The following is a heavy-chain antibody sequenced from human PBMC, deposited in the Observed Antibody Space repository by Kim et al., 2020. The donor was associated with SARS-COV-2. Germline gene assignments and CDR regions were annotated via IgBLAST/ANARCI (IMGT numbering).Heavy chain of an antibody. CDR3: ARDPPTYYYGSGTGGAFD. Sequence: SETLSLTCAVYGGSFSGYYWSWIRQPPGKGLEWIGEINHSGSTNYNPSLKSRVTISVDTSKNQFSLKLSSVTAADTAVYYCARDPPTYYYGSGTGGAFD. D-gene: IGHD3-10*01. CDR1: GGSFSGYY. V-gene: IGHV4-34*01. CDR2: INHSGST. J-gene: IGHJ3*02.